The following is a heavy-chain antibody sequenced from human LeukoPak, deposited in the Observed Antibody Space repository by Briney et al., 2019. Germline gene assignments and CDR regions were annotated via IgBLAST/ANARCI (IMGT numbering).Heavy chain of an antibody. CDR2: IYSGGST. CDR1: GFTVSSNY. Sequence: GGSLRLSCAASGFTVSSNYMSWVRQAPGKGLEWVSVIYSGGSTYYADSVKGRFTISRDNSKNTLYLQMNSLRAEDTAVYYCARVGDVDTAMVDYCGQGTLVTVSS. CDR3: ARVGDVDTAMVDY. V-gene: IGHV3-66*01. J-gene: IGHJ4*02. D-gene: IGHD5-18*01.